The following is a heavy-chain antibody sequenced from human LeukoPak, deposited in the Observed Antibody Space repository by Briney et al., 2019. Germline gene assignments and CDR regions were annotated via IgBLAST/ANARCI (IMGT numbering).Heavy chain of an antibody. CDR3: AKVLELEYSSSSDY. CDR1: GFTFSSYA. J-gene: IGHJ4*02. CDR2: ISGSGGST. Sequence: GGSLRLSCAASGFTFSSYAMSWVRQAPGKGLEWVSAISGSGGSTYYADSVKGRFTISRDNSKNTLYLQMNSLRAEDTAVYYCAKVLELEYSSSSDYWGQGTLVTVSS. D-gene: IGHD6-6*01. V-gene: IGHV3-23*01.